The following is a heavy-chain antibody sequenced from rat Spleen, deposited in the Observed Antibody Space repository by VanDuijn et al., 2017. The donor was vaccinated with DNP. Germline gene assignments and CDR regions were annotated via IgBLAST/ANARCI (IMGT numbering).Heavy chain of an antibody. Sequence: EVQLQESGPGLVKTSQSLSLTCSVTGYSITSSYRWNWIRKFPGNKMEWIGHISYSGSTSHNPSLKSRISITRDTSKNQFFLQLNSVTTEDTATYYCARWSTFLDYWGQGVMVTVSS. V-gene: IGHV3-1*01. D-gene: IGHD3-1*01. CDR1: GYSITSSY. CDR2: ISYSGST. CDR3: ARWSTFLDY. J-gene: IGHJ2*01.